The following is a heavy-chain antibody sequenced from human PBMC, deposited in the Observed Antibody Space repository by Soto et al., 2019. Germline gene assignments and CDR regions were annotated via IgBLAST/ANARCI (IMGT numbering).Heavy chain of an antibody. V-gene: IGHV4-4*02. J-gene: IGHJ6*02. CDR1: GGSISSSNW. CDR3: ARALTTDYNSRDYHYYFAMDV. Sequence: PSETLSLTCAVSGGSISSSNWWSWVRQPPGKGLEWIGEIYHSGSTNYNPSLKSRVTISVDKSKNQFSLILASVTAADTAVYFCARALTTDYNSRDYHYYFAMDVWGQGTSVTVSS. D-gene: IGHD6-13*01. CDR2: IYHSGST.